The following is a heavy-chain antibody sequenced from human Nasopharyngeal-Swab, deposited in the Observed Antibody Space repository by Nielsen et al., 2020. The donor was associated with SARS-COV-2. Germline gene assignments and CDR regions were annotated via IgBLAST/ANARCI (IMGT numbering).Heavy chain of an antibody. CDR2: INSIGSSI. D-gene: IGHD3-10*01. V-gene: IGHV3-74*01. CDR1: GFTFSSYG. J-gene: IGHJ3*02. CDR3: AREGGGSYSDTFDM. Sequence: GESLKISCAASGFTFSSYGMHWVRQAPGKGLVWVSRINSIGSSINYADSVKGRFTISRDNAKNTLYLQMNSLRAEDTAVYYCAREGGGSYSDTFDMWGQGTMVTVSS.